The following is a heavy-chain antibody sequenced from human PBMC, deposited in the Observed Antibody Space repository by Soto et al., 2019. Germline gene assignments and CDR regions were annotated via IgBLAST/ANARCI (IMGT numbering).Heavy chain of an antibody. V-gene: IGHV4-30-4*01. Sequence: PSETLSLTCTVSGGSISSGDYYWSWIRQPPGKGLEWIGYIYYSGSTYYNPSLKSRVTISVDTSKNQFSLKLSSVTAADTAVYYCARAAMVRGVIRYYYYGMDGWGQGTTVTVSS. D-gene: IGHD3-10*01. CDR1: GGSISSGDYY. CDR3: ARAAMVRGVIRYYYYGMDG. CDR2: IYYSGST. J-gene: IGHJ6*02.